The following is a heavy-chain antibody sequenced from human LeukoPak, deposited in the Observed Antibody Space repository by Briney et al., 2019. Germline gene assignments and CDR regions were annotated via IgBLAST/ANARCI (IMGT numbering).Heavy chain of an antibody. CDR3: ARDRWYGDYSGKYYFDY. Sequence: GGSLRLSCAAYGFTFSDYYMSWIRQAPGKGLKWVSYISSSSSYTNYADSVKGRFTISRDNAKNSLYLQMNSLRAEDTAVYYCARDRWYGDYSGKYYFDYWGQGTLVTVSS. V-gene: IGHV3-11*06. CDR2: ISSSSSYT. CDR1: GFTFSDYY. J-gene: IGHJ4*02. D-gene: IGHD4-17*01.